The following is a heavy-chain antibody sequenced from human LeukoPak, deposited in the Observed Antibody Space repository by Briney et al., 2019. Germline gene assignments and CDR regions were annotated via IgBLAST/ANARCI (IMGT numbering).Heavy chain of an antibody. CDR3: ARGNYYDRRGSDRHHAFAG. Sequence: GGSLRLSCAASGFTFSCYWMNWVRQAPGKGLEWVSCISSDGNIIYYADSVKGRFTISRDNAKNMLYLQMNSLRAEDTAVYYWARGNYYDRRGSDRHHAFAGWGEGTMVTV. D-gene: IGHD3-22*01. CDR1: GFTFSCYW. J-gene: IGHJ3*01. CDR2: ISSDGNII. V-gene: IGHV3-74*01.